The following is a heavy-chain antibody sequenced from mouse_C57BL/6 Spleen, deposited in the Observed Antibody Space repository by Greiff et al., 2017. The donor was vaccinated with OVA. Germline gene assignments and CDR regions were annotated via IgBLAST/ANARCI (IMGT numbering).Heavy chain of an antibody. CDR3: ASKRASYYYDAMDY. J-gene: IGHJ4*01. CDR2: IYPGDGDT. CDR1: GYAFSSSW. D-gene: IGHD1-1*01. Sequence: VQLQESGPELVKPGASVKISCKASGYAFSSSWMNWVKQRPGKGLEWIGRIYPGDGDTNYNGKFKGKATLTADKSSSTAYMQLSSLTSEDSAVYFGASKRASYYYDAMDYWGQGTSVTVSS. V-gene: IGHV1-82*01.